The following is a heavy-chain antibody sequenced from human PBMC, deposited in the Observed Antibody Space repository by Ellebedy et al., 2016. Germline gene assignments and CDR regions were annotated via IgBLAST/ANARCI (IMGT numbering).Heavy chain of an antibody. V-gene: IGHV3-9*01. J-gene: IGHJ6*02. CDR1: GFTFDDYA. CDR2: ISWNSAYI. Sequence: SLKISCAASGFTFDDYAMHWVRQAPGKGLEWVSGISWNSAYIGYADSVKGRFTISRDNAKNSLYLQMNSLRPEDTAFYYCAKDIMIVAGYYYGMDVWGQGTTVTVSS. CDR3: AKDIMIVAGYYYGMDV. D-gene: IGHD3-22*01.